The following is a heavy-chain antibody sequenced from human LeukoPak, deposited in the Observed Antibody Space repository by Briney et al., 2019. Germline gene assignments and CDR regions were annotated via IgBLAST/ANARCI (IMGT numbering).Heavy chain of an antibody. D-gene: IGHD3-22*01. CDR1: GGSFSGYY. V-gene: IGHV4-34*01. CDR3: ARAYSYDSSGRADFDY. Sequence: TSETLSLTCAVYGGSFSGYYWSWIRQPPGKGLEWIGEINHSGSTNYNPSLKSRVTISVDTSKNQFSLKLSSVTAADTAVYYCARAYSYDSSGRADFDYWGQGTLVTVSS. J-gene: IGHJ4*02. CDR2: INHSGST.